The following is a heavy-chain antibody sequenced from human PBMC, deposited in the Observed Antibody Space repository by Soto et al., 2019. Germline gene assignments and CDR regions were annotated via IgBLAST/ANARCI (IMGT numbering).Heavy chain of an antibody. D-gene: IGHD6-19*01. CDR2: IYYSGST. Sequence: TSETLSLTCTVSGGSVSSGSYYWSWIRQPPGKGLEWIGYIYYSGSTNYNPSLKSRVTISVDTSKNQFSLKLSSVTAADTAVYYCARGPSYSSGWYGGTVYWGQGTLVTVSS. CDR1: GGSVSSGSYY. J-gene: IGHJ4*02. V-gene: IGHV4-61*01. CDR3: ARGPSYSSGWYGGTVY.